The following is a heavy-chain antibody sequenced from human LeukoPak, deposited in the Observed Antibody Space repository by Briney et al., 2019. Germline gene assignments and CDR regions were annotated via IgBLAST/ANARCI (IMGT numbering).Heavy chain of an antibody. CDR2: SSSSSSFR. Sequence: GGSLRLSCAGSGFTFSSHSINWVRQAPGKGLEWVSSSSSSSSFRYYADSVRGRFTISRDNAKNAVYLQMNSLRVEDAAVYYCARDSQRWGNFDSWGQGTLVSVSS. D-gene: IGHD5-24*01. J-gene: IGHJ4*02. CDR3: ARDSQRWGNFDS. CDR1: GFTFSSHS. V-gene: IGHV3-21*01.